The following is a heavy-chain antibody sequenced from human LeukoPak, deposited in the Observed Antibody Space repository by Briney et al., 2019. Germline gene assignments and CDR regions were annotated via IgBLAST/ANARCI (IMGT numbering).Heavy chain of an antibody. Sequence: GESLQISCKGSGSSFTSYWISWVRQLPGKGLEWMGRIDPSDSYTNYSPSFQGHVTISADKSISTAYLQWSSLKASDTAIYYCASTTTGTTNYYYYGMDVWGQGTTVTVSS. CDR3: ASTTTGTTNYYYYGMDV. J-gene: IGHJ6*02. CDR2: IDPSDSYT. CDR1: GSSFTSYW. D-gene: IGHD1-7*01. V-gene: IGHV5-10-1*01.